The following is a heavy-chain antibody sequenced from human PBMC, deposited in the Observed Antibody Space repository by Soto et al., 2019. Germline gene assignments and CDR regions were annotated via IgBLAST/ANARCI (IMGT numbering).Heavy chain of an antibody. CDR2: INYSGST. V-gene: IGHV4-59*01. CDR1: GGYISTYY. CDR3: ARVIGGGYDCIYYNAMDV. D-gene: IGHD5-12*01. Sequence: LSLTCTGSGGYISTYYWRWIRQPPGKGLEWLGFINYSGSTNYNPSLKSTVTISVDTSKNQFSLKLMSVTAADTAVYYCARVIGGGYDCIYYNAMDVWGQGTTVTVSS. J-gene: IGHJ6*02.